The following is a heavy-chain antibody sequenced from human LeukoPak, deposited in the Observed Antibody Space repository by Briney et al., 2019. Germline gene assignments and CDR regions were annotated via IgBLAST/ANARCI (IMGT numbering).Heavy chain of an antibody. J-gene: IGHJ4*02. Sequence: GGSLRLSCAASGFTFISYAMSWVRQAPGKGLEWVSSLSGNAGRPYYADSVKGRFTISRDNAKNSLYLQMNSLRAEDTAVYYCARESDYGDYDFDYWGQGTLVTVSS. CDR1: GFTFISYA. CDR3: ARESDYGDYDFDY. CDR2: LSGNAGRP. D-gene: IGHD4-17*01. V-gene: IGHV3-23*01.